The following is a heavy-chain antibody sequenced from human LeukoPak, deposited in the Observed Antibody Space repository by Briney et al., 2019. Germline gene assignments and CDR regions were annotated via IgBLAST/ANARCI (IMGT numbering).Heavy chain of an antibody. D-gene: IGHD6-6*01. CDR1: GYTFSGHY. Sequence: GASVKVSCRASGYTFSGHYMHWVRQAPGQGLEWMGGIIPIFGTANYAQKFQGRVTITADESTSTAYMELSSLRSEDTAVYYCARVYSSSSWFDPWGQGTLVTVSS. CDR3: ARVYSSSSWFDP. V-gene: IGHV1-69*13. J-gene: IGHJ5*02. CDR2: IIPIFGTA.